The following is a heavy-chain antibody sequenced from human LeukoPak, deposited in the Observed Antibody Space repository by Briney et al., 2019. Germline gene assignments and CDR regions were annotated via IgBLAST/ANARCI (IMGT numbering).Heavy chain of an antibody. CDR2: THSIGST. D-gene: IGHD2-21*02. Sequence: PSETLSLTCTVSGGSISSYYWSWIRAPAGEGLEWIGRTHSIGSTNYNPSLQSRATMSVDTSKSRFSLNLTCVTAAATAGHYVCAGYCGGDCYSGSKYNFDYWGQGKLVTVSS. CDR3: CAGYCGGDCYSGSKYNFDY. V-gene: IGHV4-4*07. J-gene: IGHJ4*02. CDR1: GGSISSYY.